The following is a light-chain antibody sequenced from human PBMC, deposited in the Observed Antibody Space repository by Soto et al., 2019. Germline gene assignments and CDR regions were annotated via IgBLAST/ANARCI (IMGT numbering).Light chain of an antibody. J-gene: IGKJ1*01. Sequence: EMVMTQSPATLSVSPGERATLSCRASQSVSSNLAWYQQKPGQAPRLLLYGASTRATGIPARFSGSGSGTEFTLTISSLQSEDFAVYDCQQYNNWPTWTFGQGTKVDIK. CDR1: QSVSSN. CDR2: GAS. V-gene: IGKV3-15*01. CDR3: QQYNNWPTWT.